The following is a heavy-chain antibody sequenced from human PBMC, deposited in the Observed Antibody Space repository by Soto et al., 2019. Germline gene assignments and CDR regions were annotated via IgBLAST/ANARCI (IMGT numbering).Heavy chain of an antibody. Sequence: QVQLVQSGAEVKKPGSSVKVSCKASGGTFSSYAISWVRQAPGQGLEWMGGIIPIFGTANYAQKFQGRVTITTDESTSTAYMELSSLRSEDTAVYYCARDYDFWSGYRRIDYYYYGMDVWGQGTTVTVSS. CDR2: IIPIFGTA. D-gene: IGHD3-3*01. J-gene: IGHJ6*02. V-gene: IGHV1-69*01. CDR3: ARDYDFWSGYRRIDYYYYGMDV. CDR1: GGTFSSYA.